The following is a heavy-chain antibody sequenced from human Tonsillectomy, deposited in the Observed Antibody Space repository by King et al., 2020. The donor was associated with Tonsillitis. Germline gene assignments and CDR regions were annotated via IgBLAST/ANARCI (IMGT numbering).Heavy chain of an antibody. CDR2: IYFSATT. CDR1: GASLSSHY. V-gene: IGHV4-59*11. CDR3: AIEQEYGDYDY. D-gene: IGHD4-17*01. J-gene: IGHJ4*01. Sequence: VQLQESGPGLVKPSETLSLTCTVSGASLSSHYWSWIRQPPEKGLEFIGYIYFSATTKYNPSLKSRATISADPSKNQFSLQLASVTAADTAVYYCAIEQEYGDYDYWGHGTLVTASS.